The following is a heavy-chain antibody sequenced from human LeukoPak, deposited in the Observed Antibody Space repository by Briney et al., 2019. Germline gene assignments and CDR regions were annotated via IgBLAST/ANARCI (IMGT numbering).Heavy chain of an antibody. CDR2: ISGSGGST. J-gene: IGHJ4*02. CDR1: GFTFSSYA. CDR3: AKGGPRTPGKLLKYYFDY. Sequence: PPGGSLRLSCAASGFTFSSYAMSWVRQAPGKGLEWVSAISGSGGSTYYADSVKGRFTISRDNSKNTLYLQMNSLRAEDTAVYYCAKGGPRTPGKLLKYYFDYWGQGTLVTVSS. V-gene: IGHV3-23*01. D-gene: IGHD3-10*01.